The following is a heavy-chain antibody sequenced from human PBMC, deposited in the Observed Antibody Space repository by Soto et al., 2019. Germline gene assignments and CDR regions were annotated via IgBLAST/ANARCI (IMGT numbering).Heavy chain of an antibody. CDR2: ISGSGDST. V-gene: IGHV3-23*01. D-gene: IGHD1-26*01. Sequence: EVQLLESGGGLVQPGGSLRLSCAASGFTFSSYAMRWVRQAPVKGLEWVSAISGSGDSTYYADSVKGRFTISGDNSKNTLYLQMNSLRAEDTAVYYCARRGSGSYYDYWGQGTLVTVS. CDR1: GFTFSSYA. J-gene: IGHJ4*02. CDR3: ARRGSGSYYDY.